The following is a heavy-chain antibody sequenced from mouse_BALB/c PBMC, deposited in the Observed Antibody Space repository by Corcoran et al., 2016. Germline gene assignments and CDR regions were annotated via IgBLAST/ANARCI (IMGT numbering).Heavy chain of an antibody. CDR2: ILPGSGST. D-gene: IGHD1-1*01. CDR1: GYTFSSYW. V-gene: IGHV1-9*01. J-gene: IGHJ4*01. Sequence: QVQLQQSGAELMKPGASVKISCKATGYTFSSYWIEWVKQRPGHGLEWIGEILPGSGSTNYNEKFKGKATFTADTSSNTAYMQLSSLTSEDSAVYYCVRATLHYAMDYWGQGTSVTVSS. CDR3: VRATLHYAMDY.